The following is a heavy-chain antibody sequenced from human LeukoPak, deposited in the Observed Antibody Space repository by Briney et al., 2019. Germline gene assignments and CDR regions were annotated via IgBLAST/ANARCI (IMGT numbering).Heavy chain of an antibody. CDR1: GGSFSGYY. CDR3: ARAAPSITIFGVVRRCNWFDP. D-gene: IGHD3-3*01. J-gene: IGHJ5*02. CDR2: INHSGST. V-gene: IGHV4-34*01. Sequence: PSETLSLTCAVYGGSFSGYYWSWTRQPPGKGLEWIGEINHSGSTNYNPSLKSRVTISVDTSKNQFSLKLSSVTAADTAVYYCARAAPSITIFGVVRRCNWFDPWGQGTLVTVSS.